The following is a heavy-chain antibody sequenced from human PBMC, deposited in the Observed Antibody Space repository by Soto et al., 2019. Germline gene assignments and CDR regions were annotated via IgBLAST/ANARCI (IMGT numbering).Heavy chain of an antibody. J-gene: IGHJ4*02. V-gene: IGHV1-18*01. CDR1: GYTFTSYG. CDR3: ARVGAYYYDNSGYYGFDY. CDR2: ISAYNGNT. D-gene: IGHD3-22*01. Sequence: ASVKVSCKASGYTFTSYGITWVRQAPGQGLEWMGWISAYNGNTNYAQKLQGRVTMTTDTSTSTAYMELRSLRSDDTAVYYCARVGAYYYDNSGYYGFDYWGQGTLVTVSS.